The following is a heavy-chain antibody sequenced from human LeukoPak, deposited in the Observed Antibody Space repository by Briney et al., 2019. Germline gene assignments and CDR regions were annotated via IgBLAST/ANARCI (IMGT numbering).Heavy chain of an antibody. Sequence: GGSLRLSCAASGFTFSSYPINWVRQAPGKGLEWVSVIYSGGSIYYADSVKGRFTISRDNSRNTLYLQMNSLRAEDTAVYYCARALNGFDIWGPGTLVTVSS. J-gene: IGHJ3*02. CDR1: GFTFSSYP. CDR3: ARALNGFDI. CDR2: IYSGGSI. V-gene: IGHV3-53*01.